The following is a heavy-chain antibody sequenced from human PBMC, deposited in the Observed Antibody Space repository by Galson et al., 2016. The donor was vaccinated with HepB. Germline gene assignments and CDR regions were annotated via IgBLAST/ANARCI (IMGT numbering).Heavy chain of an antibody. D-gene: IGHD1-1*01. CDR3: ARDGTGSRNWFDP. CDR2: ISSRSSAI. J-gene: IGHJ5*02. CDR1: GFTFSSYS. Sequence: SLRLSCAASGFTFSSYSMNWVRQAPGKGLEWVSYISSRSSAIYYADSVKGRFTISRVNAKNSLNLQMNSLRDEDTAVYDCARDGTGSRNWFDPWGQGTLVTVSS. V-gene: IGHV3-48*02.